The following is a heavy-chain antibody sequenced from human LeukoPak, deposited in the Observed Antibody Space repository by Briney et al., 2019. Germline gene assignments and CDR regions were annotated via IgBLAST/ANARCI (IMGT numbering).Heavy chain of an antibody. J-gene: IGHJ3*02. CDR3: ARDYAGDAFDI. CDR1: GYTFTGCY. Sequence: VASVKVSCKASGYTFTGCYMHWVRQAPGQGLEWMGWINPSSGGTNYAQKFQGRVTMTRDTSISTAYMELSRLRSDDTAVCYCARDYAGDAFDIWGQGTMVTVSS. V-gene: IGHV1-2*02. D-gene: IGHD2-2*01. CDR2: INPSSGGT.